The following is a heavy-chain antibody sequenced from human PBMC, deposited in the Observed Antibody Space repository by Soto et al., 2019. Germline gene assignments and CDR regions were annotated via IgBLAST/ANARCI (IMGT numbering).Heavy chain of an antibody. CDR3: ARGITAAGTTDY. Sequence: QVQLQESGPGLVKPSQTLSLTCTVSGGSISSGAYYWSWIRQPPGKGLEWIGYIYHSGSTYYNPSLRSRVTISVDTSKNHFSLKLRSVTAADTAVYYCARGITAAGTTDYWGQGTLVTVAS. D-gene: IGHD6-13*01. CDR2: IYHSGST. V-gene: IGHV4-31*03. CDR1: GGSISSGAYY. J-gene: IGHJ4*02.